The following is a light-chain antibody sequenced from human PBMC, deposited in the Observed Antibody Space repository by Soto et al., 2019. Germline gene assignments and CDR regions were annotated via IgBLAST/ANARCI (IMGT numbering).Light chain of an antibody. J-gene: IGKJ4*01. Sequence: EIVLTQSPGTLSWSPGERATLSCRASQSVNNNYLAWYQQKPGQAPRLLIYGASRRATGIPDRFSGSGSGTDFTLTISRLEPEDFAVYSCQQYGSSPLTFGGGTKVEIK. CDR1: QSVNNNY. CDR2: GAS. CDR3: QQYGSSPLT. V-gene: IGKV3-20*01.